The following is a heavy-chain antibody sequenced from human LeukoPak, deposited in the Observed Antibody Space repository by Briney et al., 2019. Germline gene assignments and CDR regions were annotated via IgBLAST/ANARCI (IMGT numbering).Heavy chain of an antibody. CDR1: GYTFTSYY. J-gene: IGHJ4*02. D-gene: IGHD3-3*01. CDR3: ARATRKDDFWSGYYRY. V-gene: IGHV1-46*01. CDR2: INPSGGST. Sequence: ASVKVSCKASGYTFTSYYMHWARQAPGQGLEWMGIINPSGGSTSYAQKFQGRVTMTRDTSTSTVYMELSSLRSEDTAVYYCARATRKDDFWSGYYRYWGQGTLVTVSS.